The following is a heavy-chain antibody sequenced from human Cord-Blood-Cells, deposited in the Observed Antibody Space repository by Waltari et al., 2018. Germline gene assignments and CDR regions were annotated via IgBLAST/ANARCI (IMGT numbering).Heavy chain of an antibody. CDR2: ISSSSYI. Sequence: EVQLVESGGGLVKPGGSLRPSCGASGFPFRCFSMNWVRQAPGKGLEWVSSISSSSYIYYADSVKGRFTISRDNAKNSLYLQMNSLRAEDTAVYYCARVHDAFDIWGQGTMVTVSS. J-gene: IGHJ3*02. V-gene: IGHV3-21*01. CDR3: ARVHDAFDI. CDR1: GFPFRCFS.